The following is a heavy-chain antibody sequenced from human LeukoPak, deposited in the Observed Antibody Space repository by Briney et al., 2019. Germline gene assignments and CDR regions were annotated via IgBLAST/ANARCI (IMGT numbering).Heavy chain of an antibody. Sequence: PGGSLRLSCAASGFTFSSYGIHWVRQAPGKGLEWVAIISYDGSNKNCADSVKGRFTISRDNSENTVYLEMNSLGLEDTAVYYCARDLSGRYSTDYWGQGTLVTVSS. D-gene: IGHD1-26*01. J-gene: IGHJ4*02. CDR1: GFTFSSYG. CDR2: ISYDGSNK. V-gene: IGHV3-30*03. CDR3: ARDLSGRYSTDY.